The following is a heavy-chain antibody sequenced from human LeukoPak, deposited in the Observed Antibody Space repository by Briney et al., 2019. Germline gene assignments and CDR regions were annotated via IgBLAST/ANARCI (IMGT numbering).Heavy chain of an antibody. D-gene: IGHD3-16*01. Sequence: PSETLSLTCAVYGGSFSGSFSDYYWTCIRQTPGKGLEWIGEIHHSGSTNYNPSLTSRVTISVDTSKNQFSLKLNSLTAADTAVYYCATFRWGVGFEYWGQGTLATVSS. CDR3: ATFRWGVGFEY. V-gene: IGHV4-34*01. CDR1: GGSFSGSFSDYY. CDR2: IHHSGST. J-gene: IGHJ4*02.